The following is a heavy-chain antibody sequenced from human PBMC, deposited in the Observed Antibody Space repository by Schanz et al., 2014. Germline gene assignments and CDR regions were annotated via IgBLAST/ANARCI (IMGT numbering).Heavy chain of an antibody. D-gene: IGHD1-26*01. V-gene: IGHV1-18*01. CDR2: IGGSDGNT. CDR1: GYTFTRSG. Sequence: QVRLVQSGGEVKTPGASVKVSCKASGYTFTRSGISWVRQAPGQGLEWMGWIGGSDGNTNFAQKFQGRVTMTTDTXXXTVYMELRSLTSXXXXVYYCARDRDQWDGNYLDYWGQGTLVTVSS. CDR3: ARDRDQWDGNYLDY. J-gene: IGHJ4*02.